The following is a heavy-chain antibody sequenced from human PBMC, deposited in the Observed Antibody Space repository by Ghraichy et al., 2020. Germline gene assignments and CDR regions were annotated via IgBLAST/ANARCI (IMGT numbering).Heavy chain of an antibody. D-gene: IGHD2-15*01. Sequence: SETLSLTCTVSGGSISSYYWSWIRQPAGKGLEWIGRIYTSGSTNYNPSLKSRVTMSVDTSKNQFSLKLSSVTAADTAVYYCARLAIGYCSGGSCYGDVDYWGQGTLVTVSS. CDR3: ARLAIGYCSGGSCYGDVDY. J-gene: IGHJ4*02. CDR1: GGSISSYY. V-gene: IGHV4-4*07. CDR2: IYTSGST.